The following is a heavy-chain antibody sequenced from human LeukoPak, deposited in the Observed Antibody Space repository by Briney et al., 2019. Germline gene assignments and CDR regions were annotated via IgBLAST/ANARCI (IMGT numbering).Heavy chain of an antibody. CDR3: ARQGGAVAGTGRDFDY. Sequence: GESLKISCKGSGYSFTSYWIGWVRQMPGKGLEWMGIIYPGDSDTRYSPSFQGQVTISADKSISTAYLQWSSLKASATAMYYCARQGGAVAGTGRDFDYWGQGTLVTVSS. J-gene: IGHJ4*02. D-gene: IGHD6-19*01. CDR1: GYSFTSYW. CDR2: IYPGDSDT. V-gene: IGHV5-51*01.